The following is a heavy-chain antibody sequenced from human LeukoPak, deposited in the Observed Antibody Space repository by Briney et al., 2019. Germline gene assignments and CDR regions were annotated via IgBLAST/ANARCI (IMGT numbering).Heavy chain of an antibody. CDR2: INHSGST. D-gene: IGHD3-10*01. V-gene: IGHV4-34*01. Sequence: SETLSLTCAVYGGSFSGYYWSWIRQPPGKGLEWIGEINHSGSTNYNPSLKSRVTISVDTSKNQFSLKLSSVTAADTAVYYCARGITMVRGVIPAVKYYFDYWGQGTLVTVSS. CDR3: ARGITMVRGVIPAVKYYFDY. CDR1: GGSFSGYY. J-gene: IGHJ4*02.